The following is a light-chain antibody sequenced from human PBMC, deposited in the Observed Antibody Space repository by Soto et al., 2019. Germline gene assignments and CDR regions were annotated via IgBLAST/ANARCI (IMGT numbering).Light chain of an antibody. Sequence: DIQMTQSPSTLSASVGDRVTITCRASQSISSWLAWYQQKPGKAPKLLIYKASSLESGVPSRFSGSGSGTEFTLTISSLLPDDFATYYCQQYNSYPKSTFGQGPKVEIK. CDR3: QQYNSYPKST. CDR1: QSISSW. V-gene: IGKV1-5*03. CDR2: KAS. J-gene: IGKJ1*01.